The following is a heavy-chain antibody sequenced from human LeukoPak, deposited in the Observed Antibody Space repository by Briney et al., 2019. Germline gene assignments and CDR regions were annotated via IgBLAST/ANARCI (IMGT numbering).Heavy chain of an antibody. CDR3: AREDEDYGDFN. CDR2: ISGSGFTI. Sequence: PGGSLRLSCAVSGSTLSNYSMNWVRQAPGKGLEWISYISGSGFTIHYADSVKGRFTISRDNAKNSLYLQMNSLRAEDTAVYYCAREDEDYGDFNWGQGTLVTVSS. J-gene: IGHJ4*02. CDR1: GSTLSNYS. D-gene: IGHD4-17*01. V-gene: IGHV3-48*01.